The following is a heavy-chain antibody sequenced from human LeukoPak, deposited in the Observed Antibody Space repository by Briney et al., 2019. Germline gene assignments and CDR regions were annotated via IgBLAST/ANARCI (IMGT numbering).Heavy chain of an antibody. CDR1: GFTFNSYG. CDR2: ISYDEVTK. Sequence: GGSLRLSCVASGFTFNSYGMHWVRQAPGKGLEWVAVISYDEVTKQYIDSVKGRFTISRDNSKNTVYLEMNSLRDEDTGVYYCVYCTGGNCYYTVRGWTYWGQGTLVTVSS. J-gene: IGHJ4*02. V-gene: IGHV3-30*03. CDR3: VYCTGGNCYYTVRGWTY. D-gene: IGHD2-15*01.